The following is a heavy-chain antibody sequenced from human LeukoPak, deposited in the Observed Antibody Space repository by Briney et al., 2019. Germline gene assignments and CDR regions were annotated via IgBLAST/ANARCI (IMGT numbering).Heavy chain of an antibody. CDR2: IIPIFGTA. Sequence: SVKVSCKASGGTFSSYAISWVRQAPGQGLEWMGGIIPIFGTANYAQKFQGRVTITTDESTSTAYMELSSLRSEDTAVYYCARELNGYGGNPLAYWGQGTLVTVSS. J-gene: IGHJ4*02. CDR1: GGTFSSYA. CDR3: ARELNGYGGNPLAY. V-gene: IGHV1-69*05. D-gene: IGHD4-23*01.